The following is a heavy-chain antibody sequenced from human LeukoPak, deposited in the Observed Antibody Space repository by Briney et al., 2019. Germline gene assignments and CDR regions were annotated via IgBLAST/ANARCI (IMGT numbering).Heavy chain of an antibody. CDR3: AREDSGSSLYYSDY. J-gene: IGHJ4*02. V-gene: IGHV3-30-3*01. CDR1: GFTFSSYA. Sequence: GGSLRLSCAASGFTFSSYAMHWVRQAPGKGLEWVAVISYDGSNKYYADSVEGRFTISRDNSKNTLYLQMNSLRAEDTAVYYCAREDSGSSLYYSDYWGQGTLVTVSS. D-gene: IGHD1-26*01. CDR2: ISYDGSNK.